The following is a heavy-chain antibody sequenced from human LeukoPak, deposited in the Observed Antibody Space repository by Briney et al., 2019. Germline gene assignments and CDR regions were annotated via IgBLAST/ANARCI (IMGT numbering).Heavy chain of an antibody. Sequence: GGSLRLSCAASGFTFSSYAMSWVRQAPGKGLEWVSVIYSGGSTYYADSVKGRFTISRDNSKNTLYLQMNSLRAEDTAVYYCARDFAGATIWFDPWGQGALVTVSS. V-gene: IGHV3-66*01. CDR2: IYSGGST. J-gene: IGHJ5*02. CDR3: ARDFAGATIWFDP. D-gene: IGHD1-26*01. CDR1: GFTFSSYA.